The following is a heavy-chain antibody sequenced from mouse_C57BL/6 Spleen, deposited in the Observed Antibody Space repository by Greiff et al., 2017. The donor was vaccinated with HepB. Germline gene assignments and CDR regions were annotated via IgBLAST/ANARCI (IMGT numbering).Heavy chain of an antibody. CDR1: GYTFTSYG. D-gene: IGHD1-1*01. V-gene: IGHV1-81*01. Sequence: VQLQESGAELARPGASVKLSCKASGYTFTSYGISWVKQRTGQGLEWIGEIYPRSGNTYYNEKFKGKATLTADKSSSTAYMELRSLTSEDSAVYFCARWDITTVADYWGQGTTLTVSS. CDR2: IYPRSGNT. J-gene: IGHJ2*01. CDR3: ARWDITTVADY.